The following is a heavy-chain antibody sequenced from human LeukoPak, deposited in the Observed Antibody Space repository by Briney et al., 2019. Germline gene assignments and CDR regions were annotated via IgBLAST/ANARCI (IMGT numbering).Heavy chain of an antibody. V-gene: IGHV3-30*04. J-gene: IGHJ6*03. CDR2: ISYDGSNK. CDR1: GFTFSSYA. CDR3: ARDHAAVYAYYYYYYMDV. D-gene: IGHD2-8*01. Sequence: GGSLRLSCAASGFTFSSYAMHWVRQAPGKGLEWVAVISYDGSNKYYADSVKGRFTISRDNSKNTLYLQMNSLRAEDTAVYYCARDHAAVYAYYYYYYMDVWGKGTTVTVSS.